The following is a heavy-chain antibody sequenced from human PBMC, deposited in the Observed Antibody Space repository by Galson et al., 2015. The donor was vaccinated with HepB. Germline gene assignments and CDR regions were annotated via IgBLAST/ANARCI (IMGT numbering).Heavy chain of an antibody. CDR2: IYSGGST. D-gene: IGHD3-10*01. Sequence: SLRLSCAASGFTVSSNYMSWVRQAPGKGLEWVSVIYSGGSTYYADSVKGRFTISRDNSKNTLYLQMNSLRAEDTAVYYCASQGGKLWFGDLGYWGQGTLVTVSS. V-gene: IGHV3-66*02. CDR3: ASQGGKLWFGDLGY. J-gene: IGHJ4*02. CDR1: GFTVSSNY.